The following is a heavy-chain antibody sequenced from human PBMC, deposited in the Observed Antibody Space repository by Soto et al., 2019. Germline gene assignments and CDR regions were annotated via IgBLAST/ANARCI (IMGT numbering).Heavy chain of an antibody. Sequence: GGSLRLSCAASGFTFTNYLMTWVRQAPGKGLEWVSSVDKSGGDTYYADSVKGRFTISRDNSKNTLYLQMNGLRAEDTAIYYCAKDRYTYNTAGFDSWGQGTLVTVSS. D-gene: IGHD3-16*02. CDR3: AKDRYTYNTAGFDS. J-gene: IGHJ4*02. CDR1: GFTFTNYL. CDR2: VDKSGGDT. V-gene: IGHV3-23*05.